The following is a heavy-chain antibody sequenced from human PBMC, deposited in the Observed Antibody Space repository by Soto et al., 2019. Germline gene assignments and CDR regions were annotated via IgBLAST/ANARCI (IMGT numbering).Heavy chain of an antibody. Sequence: SSVKVSCKASGGTFSSSAISWVRQAPGQGLEWMGGIIPIFGTANYAQKFQGRVTITADESTSTAYMELSSLRSEDTAVYYCARATTVVTPHFDYWGQGTLVTVSS. J-gene: IGHJ4*02. V-gene: IGHV1-69*13. CDR3: ARATTVVTPHFDY. CDR2: IIPIFGTA. CDR1: GGTFSSSA. D-gene: IGHD4-17*01.